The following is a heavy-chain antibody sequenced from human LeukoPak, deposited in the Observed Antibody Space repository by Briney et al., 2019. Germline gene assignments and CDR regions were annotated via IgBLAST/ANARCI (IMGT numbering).Heavy chain of an antibody. CDR1: GFTFSSYG. CDR3: AKSDSSGYSGFN. CDR2: ISYDGSNK. J-gene: IGHJ4*02. V-gene: IGHV3-30*18. Sequence: GRSLRLSCAASGFTFSSYGMHWVRQAPGKGLEWVAVISYDGSNKYYADSVKGRFTISRDNSKNTLYLQMNSLRAEDTAVYYCAKSDSSGYSGFNWGQGTLVTVSS. D-gene: IGHD3-22*01.